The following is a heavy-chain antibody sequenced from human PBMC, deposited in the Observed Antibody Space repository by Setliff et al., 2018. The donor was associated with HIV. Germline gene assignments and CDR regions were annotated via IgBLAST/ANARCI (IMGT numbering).Heavy chain of an antibody. J-gene: IGHJ4*02. CDR2: INAYTGDT. CDR3: ARSSPYSSSYGY. V-gene: IGHV1-2*02. CDR1: GYTFIDNY. Sequence: ASVKVSCKTSGYTFIDNYIHWVRQAPGQGLEWMAWINAYTGDTNYAQKFQGRVTMTRDTSISTAYMELSRLRSDDTAVYYCARSSPYSSSYGYWGQGTLVTVSS. D-gene: IGHD6-6*01.